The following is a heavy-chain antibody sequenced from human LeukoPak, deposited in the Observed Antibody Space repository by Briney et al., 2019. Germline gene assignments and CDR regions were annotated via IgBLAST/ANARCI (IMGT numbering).Heavy chain of an antibody. CDR3: TTIKRGNIFGYFDF. D-gene: IGHD5-18*01. Sequence: PSETLSLTCTVSGGSMTPHHWNWIRQTPGEGLEWIGYVFDSGRTKENPSLKSRVTLSADTSKNQLSLRLSSVTAADTAVYYCTTIKRGNIFGYFDFWGQGSLVTVSS. CDR2: VFDSGRT. CDR1: GGSMTPHH. V-gene: IGHV4-59*11. J-gene: IGHJ4*02.